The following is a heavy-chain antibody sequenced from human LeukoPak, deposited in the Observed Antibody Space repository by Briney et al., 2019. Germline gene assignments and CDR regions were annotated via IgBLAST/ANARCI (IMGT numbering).Heavy chain of an antibody. J-gene: IGHJ3*02. D-gene: IGHD4-11*01. V-gene: IGHV4-4*08. CDR3: ARGKINDYWDAFDI. CDR2: IYTSGST. CDR1: GGSISSYY. Sequence: KPSETLSLTCTVSGGSISSYYWSWIRQPPGKGLEWIGRIYTSGSTNYNPSLKSRVTISVDTSKNQFSLKLSSVTAADTAVYYCARGKINDYWDAFDIWGQGTMVTVSS.